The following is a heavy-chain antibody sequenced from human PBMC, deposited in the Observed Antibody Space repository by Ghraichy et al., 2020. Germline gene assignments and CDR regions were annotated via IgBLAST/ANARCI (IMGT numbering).Heavy chain of an antibody. CDR1: GGSFSGYY. V-gene: IGHV4-34*01. CDR3: ARGQRAAAGALPWV. CDR2: INHSGST. J-gene: IGHJ4*02. D-gene: IGHD6-13*01. Sequence: SETLSLTCAVYGGSFSGYYWSWIRQPPGKGLEWIGEINHSGSTNYNPSLKSRVTISVDTSKNQFSLKLSSVTAADTAVYYCARGQRAAAGALPWVWGQGTLVTVSS.